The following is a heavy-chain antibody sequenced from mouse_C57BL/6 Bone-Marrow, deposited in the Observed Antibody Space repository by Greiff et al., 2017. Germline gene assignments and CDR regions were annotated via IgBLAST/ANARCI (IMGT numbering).Heavy chain of an antibody. CDR2: ISSGGSYT. V-gene: IGHV5-6*02. J-gene: IGHJ1*03. CDR1: GFTFSSYG. Sequence: EVMLVESGGDLVKPGGSLKLSCAASGFTFSSYGMSWVRQTPDKRLEWVATISSGGSYTYYPDSVKGRFTISRDNAKNTLYLQRSSLKSEDTAMYYGARRSVVATDFDVWGTGTTVTVSS. CDR3: ARRSVVATDFDV. D-gene: IGHD1-1*01.